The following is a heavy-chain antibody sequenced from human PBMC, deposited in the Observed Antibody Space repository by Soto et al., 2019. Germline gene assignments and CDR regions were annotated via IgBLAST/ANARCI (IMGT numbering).Heavy chain of an antibody. V-gene: IGHV4-30-2*01. CDR1: GGSISSGGYS. CDR2: IYHSGST. D-gene: IGHD1-1*01. J-gene: IGHJ3*02. CDR3: ARGLTTRGAFDI. Sequence: SDTLSLTCAVSGGSISSGGYSWSWIRQPPGKGLEWTGYIYHSGSTYYNPSLKSRVTISVDRSKNQFSLKLSSVTAADTAVYYCARGLTTRGAFDIWGQGTMVTVSS.